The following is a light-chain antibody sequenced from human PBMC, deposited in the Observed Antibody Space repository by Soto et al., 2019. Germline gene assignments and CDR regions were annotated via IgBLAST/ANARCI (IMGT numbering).Light chain of an antibody. V-gene: IGLV2-8*01. J-gene: IGLJ1*01. CDR2: EVN. CDR3: SSYAGSNSPYV. Sequence: QSVLTQPPSASGSPGQSVAISCTGTSSDIGGSNFVSWYQQHPGKAPKLMIYEVNKRPSGVPDRFSGSKSGNTASLTVSGLQAEDEADYYCSSYAGSNSPYVFGTGTKLTVL. CDR1: SSDIGGSNF.